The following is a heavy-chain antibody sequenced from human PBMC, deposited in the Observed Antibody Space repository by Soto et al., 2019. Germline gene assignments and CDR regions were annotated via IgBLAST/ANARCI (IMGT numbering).Heavy chain of an antibody. Sequence: SETLSLTCTVSSDSISSYYWSWIRQPPGKRLEWIGYISYSGSTDYNPSLKSRVTISGDTSKNQFSLKVSSVTAADTAVYYCARGTSWQLPFDYWGQGTLVTISS. CDR3: ARGTSWQLPFDY. CDR2: ISYSGST. CDR1: SDSISSYY. D-gene: IGHD6-13*01. V-gene: IGHV4-59*01. J-gene: IGHJ4*02.